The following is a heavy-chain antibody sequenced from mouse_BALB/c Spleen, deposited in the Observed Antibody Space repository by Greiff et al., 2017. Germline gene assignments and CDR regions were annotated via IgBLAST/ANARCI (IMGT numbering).Heavy chain of an antibody. Sequence: EVKLVESGGGLVKPGGSLKLSCAASGFTFSDYYMYWVRQTPEKRLEWVATISDGGSYTYYPDSVKGRFTISRDNAKNNLYLQMSSLKSEDTAMYYCARGHRYDYYFDYWGQGTTLTVSS. CDR3: ARGHRYDYYFDY. CDR1: GFTFSDYY. J-gene: IGHJ2*01. D-gene: IGHD2-14*01. CDR2: ISDGGSYT. V-gene: IGHV5-4*02.